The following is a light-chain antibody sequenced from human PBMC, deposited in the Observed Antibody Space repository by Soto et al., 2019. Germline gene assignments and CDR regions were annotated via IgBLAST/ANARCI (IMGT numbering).Light chain of an antibody. J-gene: IGKJ1*01. CDR3: EQYGSSPRT. Sequence: EIVMTQSPATLSVSPGEGATLSCRASQSVSSKLAWYQQKPGQAPRLLIYGASSRATGIPDRFSGSGSGTDFTLTISRLEPEDSAVYYCEQYGSSPRTFGQGTKVDIK. CDR2: GAS. CDR1: QSVSSK. V-gene: IGKV3-20*01.